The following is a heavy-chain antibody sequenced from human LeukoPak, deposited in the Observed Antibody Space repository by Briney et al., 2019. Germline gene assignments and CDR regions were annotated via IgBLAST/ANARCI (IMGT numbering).Heavy chain of an antibody. D-gene: IGHD2-2*01. CDR1: GFTFSSYG. J-gene: IGHJ4*02. CDR3: ARLIVVVPAAPQDY. V-gene: IGHV3-33*01. Sequence: GGSLRLSCAASGFTFSSYGMHWVRQAPGKGLEWEAVIWYDGSNKYYADSVKGRFTISRDNSKNTLYLQMNSLRAEDTAVYYCARLIVVVPAAPQDYWGQGTLVTVSS. CDR2: IWYDGSNK.